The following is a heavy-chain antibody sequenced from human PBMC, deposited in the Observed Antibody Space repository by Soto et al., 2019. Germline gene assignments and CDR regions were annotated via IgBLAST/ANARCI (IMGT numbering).Heavy chain of an antibody. CDR2: VFSSGAT. D-gene: IGHD2-15*01. CDR1: GGSINTYY. CDR3: ARGRVVAATLFGGYYYYYGMDA. J-gene: IGHJ6*02. V-gene: IGHV4-4*07. Sequence: SETLSLTCTVSGGSINTYYWNWIRQPAGKGLEWIGRVFSSGATSHNPSLNGRVTISVDTSKNQFSLKLSSVTAADTAVYYCARGRVVAATLFGGYYYYYGMDAWGQGTTVTVSS.